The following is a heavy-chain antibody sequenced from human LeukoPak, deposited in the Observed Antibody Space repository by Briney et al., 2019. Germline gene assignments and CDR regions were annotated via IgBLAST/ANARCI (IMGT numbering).Heavy chain of an antibody. D-gene: IGHD3-3*01. V-gene: IGHV1-3*01. CDR3: ARDMIKYDFWSGYYVDYYYYGMDV. CDR1: GYTFTSYA. J-gene: IGHJ6*02. Sequence: ASVTVSCKASGYTFTSYAMHWVRQAPGQRLEWMGWINAGNGNTKYSQKFQGRVTITRDTSASTAYMELSSLRSEDTAVYYCARDMIKYDFWSGYYVDYYYYGMDVWGQGTTVTVSS. CDR2: INAGNGNT.